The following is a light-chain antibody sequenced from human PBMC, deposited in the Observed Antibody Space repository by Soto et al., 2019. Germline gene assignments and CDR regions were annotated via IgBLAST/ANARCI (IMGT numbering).Light chain of an antibody. CDR1: SGHSTYA. Sequence: QPVLTQSPSASASLGASVKLTCTLSSGHSTYAIAWHQQQPEKGPRYLMKLNSDGSHRKGDGIPDRFSGSSSGAERFLTISSLQSEDEADYCCQTWGPGFVVFGGGTKLTVL. V-gene: IGLV4-69*01. J-gene: IGLJ2*01. CDR3: QTWGPGFVV. CDR2: LNSDGSH.